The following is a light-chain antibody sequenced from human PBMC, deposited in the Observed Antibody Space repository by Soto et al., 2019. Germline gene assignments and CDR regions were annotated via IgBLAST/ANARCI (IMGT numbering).Light chain of an antibody. CDR2: AGS. V-gene: IGKV1-9*01. CDR3: QQVNTFPHT. J-gene: IGKJ2*01. Sequence: DIQLTQSPSFLSASVGDRVTITCRASQGIASHLAWYQQTPGKAPKFLIYAGSSLESGVPSRLSGSGFGTEFTLTISTLQPDDFPTYYCQQVNTFPHTFGQGTKLEIK. CDR1: QGIASH.